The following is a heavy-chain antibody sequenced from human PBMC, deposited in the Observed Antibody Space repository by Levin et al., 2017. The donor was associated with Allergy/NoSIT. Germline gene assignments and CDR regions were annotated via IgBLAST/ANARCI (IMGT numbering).Heavy chain of an antibody. V-gene: IGHV3-9*01. J-gene: IGHJ1*01. CDR2: ISWNSGSI. CDR3: AKETRPGYSSGGDFQH. Sequence: GGSLRLSCAASGFTFDDYAMHWVRQAPGKGLEWVSGISWNSGSIGYADSVKGRFTISRDNAKNSLYLQMNSLRAEDTALYYCAKETRPGYSSGGDFQHWGQGTLVTVSS. D-gene: IGHD6-19*01. CDR1: GFTFDDYA.